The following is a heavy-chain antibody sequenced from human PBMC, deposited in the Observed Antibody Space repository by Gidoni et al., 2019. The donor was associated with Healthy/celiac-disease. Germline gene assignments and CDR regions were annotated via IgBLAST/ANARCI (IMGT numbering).Heavy chain of an antibody. CDR2: IRWDGGST. Sequence: EVQLVESGGVVVQPGGSLRLSCAASGFTFGDYTMHWVRQAPGKGLEWVSLIRWDGGSTYYADSVKGRFTIYRDNSKNSLYLQMNSLRTEDTALYYCAKDGYCSGGSCYGYFDYWGQGTLVTVSS. J-gene: IGHJ4*02. D-gene: IGHD2-15*01. CDR1: GFTFGDYT. CDR3: AKDGYCSGGSCYGYFDY. V-gene: IGHV3-43*01.